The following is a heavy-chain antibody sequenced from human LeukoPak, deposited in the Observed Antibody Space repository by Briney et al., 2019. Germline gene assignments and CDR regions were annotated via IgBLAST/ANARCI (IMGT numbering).Heavy chain of an antibody. Sequence: SETLSLTRTVSGGSISSYYWSWIRQPAEKGLEWIGRIYTSGSTNYNPSLKSRVTMSVDTSKNQFSLKLSSVTAADTAVYYCARDAPTGFYDSSGYKAFDIWGQGTMVTVSS. D-gene: IGHD3-22*01. CDR2: IYTSGST. J-gene: IGHJ3*02. CDR3: ARDAPTGFYDSSGYKAFDI. V-gene: IGHV4-4*07. CDR1: GGSISSYY.